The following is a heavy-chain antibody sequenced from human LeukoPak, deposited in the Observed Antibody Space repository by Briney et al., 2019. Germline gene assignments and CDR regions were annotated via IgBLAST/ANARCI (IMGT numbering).Heavy chain of an antibody. CDR3: ARCPAGPPYWYLNL. CDR1: GGSISSGDYY. D-gene: IGHD2-2*01. V-gene: IGHV4-30-4*08. CDR2: IYYSGST. J-gene: IGHJ2*01. Sequence: SQTLSLTCTVSGGSISSGDYYWSWIRQPPGKGLEWIGYIYYSGSTNYNPSLKSRVTISIDTSKNQFSLKLNSVTAADTAVYYCARCPAGPPYWYLNLWGRGTLVTVSS.